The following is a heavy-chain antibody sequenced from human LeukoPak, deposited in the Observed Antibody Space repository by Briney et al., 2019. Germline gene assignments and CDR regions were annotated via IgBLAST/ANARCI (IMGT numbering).Heavy chain of an antibody. CDR1: GGTFSSYA. CDR3: ARGSLGDYGSGSYYLMAY. V-gene: IGHV1-69*06. D-gene: IGHD3-10*01. Sequence: SVKVSCKASGGTFSSYAISWVRQSPGQGLEWMGGIIPIFGTANYAQKFQGRVTITADKSTSTAYMELSSLRSEDTAVYYCARGSLGDYGSGSYYLMAYWGQGTLVTVSS. CDR2: IIPIFGTA. J-gene: IGHJ4*02.